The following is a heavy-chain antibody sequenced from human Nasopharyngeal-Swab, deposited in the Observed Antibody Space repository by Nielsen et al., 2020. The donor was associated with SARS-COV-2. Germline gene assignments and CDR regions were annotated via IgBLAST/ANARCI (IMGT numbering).Heavy chain of an antibody. V-gene: IGHV2-70*20. D-gene: IGHD1-20*01. CDR3: GRISPHNFHIDY. CDR2: IDWGDDK. J-gene: IGHJ4*02. Sequence: SGPTLVKPPQILRLTCTFHRFPLRPSGMCVTGVRQPPGKALEWLELIDWGDDKYYSTSLKTRLTISKDTSNNQVVLTMSNMDPGDTATYYCGRISPHNFHIDYGGQGTLVTVSS. CDR1: RFPLRPSGMC.